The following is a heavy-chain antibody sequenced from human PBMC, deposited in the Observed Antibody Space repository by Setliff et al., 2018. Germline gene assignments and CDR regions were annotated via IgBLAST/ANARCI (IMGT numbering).Heavy chain of an antibody. CDR3: ARPTWGPDAFDI. Sequence: SETLSLTCAVSGYSISSGYYWGWIRQPPGKGLEWIGSIYHSGSTYYNPSLKSRVTISVDTSKNQFSLKLSSVTAADTAVYYCARPTWGPDAFDIWGQGTRVTVSS. J-gene: IGHJ3*02. CDR2: IYHSGST. V-gene: IGHV4-38-2*01. D-gene: IGHD3-16*01. CDR1: GYSISSGYY.